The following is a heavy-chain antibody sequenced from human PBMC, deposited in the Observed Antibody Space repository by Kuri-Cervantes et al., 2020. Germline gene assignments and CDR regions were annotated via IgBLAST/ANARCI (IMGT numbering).Heavy chain of an antibody. CDR1: GFSFSSYW. Sequence: GESLKISCAASGFSFSSYWMSWVRQAPGKGLEWVANIKVDGSEKYYVDPVKGRFTISRDNAKNSLYLQMNSLRAEDTALYYCAKDLGHYYGSGSYDYWGQGTLVTVSS. CDR2: IKVDGSEK. V-gene: IGHV3-7*03. J-gene: IGHJ4*02. D-gene: IGHD3-10*01. CDR3: AKDLGHYYGSGSYDY.